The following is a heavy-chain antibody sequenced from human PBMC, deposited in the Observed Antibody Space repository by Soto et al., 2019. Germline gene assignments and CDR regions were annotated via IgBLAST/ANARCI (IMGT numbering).Heavy chain of an antibody. D-gene: IGHD6-13*01. Sequence: QAQLQESGPGPVKPSETLSLTCTVSGGSVSGGTHYWSWIRQPPGKGLEWIGYIYNSGSTNYNASLKSRVTISVDTSKNQFSLKLSSVTAADTAVYYCARGYRTSWYWFDLWGRGTLVTVSS. CDR1: GGSVSGGTHY. CDR3: ARGYRTSWYWFDL. V-gene: IGHV4-61*01. J-gene: IGHJ2*01. CDR2: IYNSGST.